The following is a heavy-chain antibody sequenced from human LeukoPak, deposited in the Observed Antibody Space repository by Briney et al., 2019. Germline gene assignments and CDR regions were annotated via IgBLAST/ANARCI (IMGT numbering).Heavy chain of an antibody. CDR1: EFTFSIYW. V-gene: IGHV3-7*01. J-gene: IGHJ4*02. CDR3: ARDPAWGAIDY. D-gene: IGHD7-27*01. CDR2: MDEDGSGT. Sequence: GGSLRLSCATSEFTFSIYWMSWVRQTPGKGLEWVADMDEDGSGTYYVDSVKGRFTVSRDNAKNSLYLQMSSLRAEDTAVYYCARDPAWGAIDYWGQGTLVTVSS.